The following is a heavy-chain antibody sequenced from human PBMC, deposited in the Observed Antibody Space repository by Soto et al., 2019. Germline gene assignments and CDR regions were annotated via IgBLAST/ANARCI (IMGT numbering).Heavy chain of an antibody. CDR3: ARGMTTVTEYYYYGMDV. CDR1: GYTFTSYG. Sequence: ASVKVSCKASGYTFTSYGISWVRQAPGQGLEWMGWISAYNGNTNYAQKLQGRVTMTTDTSTSTAYMELRSLRSDDTAVYYCARGMTTVTEYYYYGMDVWGQGITVTVSS. J-gene: IGHJ6*02. CDR2: ISAYNGNT. V-gene: IGHV1-18*01. D-gene: IGHD4-17*01.